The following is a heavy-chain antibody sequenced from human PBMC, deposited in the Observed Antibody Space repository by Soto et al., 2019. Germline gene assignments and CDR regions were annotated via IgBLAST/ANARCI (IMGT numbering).Heavy chain of an antibody. J-gene: IGHJ4*02. Sequence: EVQLVESGGGLVKPGGSLRLSCAASGFSFRSYYLNWVRQAPGRGLEWVSSISPSSSFLSYADSVKGRFTISRDNAKSSVHLQMHSLRAEDTAVYFCAIVGTDYGSGSPYYSDYWGQGTLVTVAS. CDR2: ISPSSSFL. V-gene: IGHV3-21*06. CDR1: GFSFRSYY. CDR3: AIVGTDYGSGSPYYSDY. D-gene: IGHD3-10*01.